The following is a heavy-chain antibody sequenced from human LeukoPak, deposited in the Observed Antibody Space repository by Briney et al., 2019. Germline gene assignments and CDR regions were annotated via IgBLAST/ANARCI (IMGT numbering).Heavy chain of an antibody. J-gene: IGHJ3*02. CDR3: ARGGSSGWNDAFDI. Sequence: SVKVSCKASGGTFSSYAISWVRQAPGQGLEWMGGIIPIFGTANYAQKFQGRVTITADKSTSTAYMELSSLRSEDTAVYYCARGGSSGWNDAFDIWGRGTMVTVSS. CDR2: IIPIFGTA. D-gene: IGHD6-19*01. CDR1: GGTFSSYA. V-gene: IGHV1-69*06.